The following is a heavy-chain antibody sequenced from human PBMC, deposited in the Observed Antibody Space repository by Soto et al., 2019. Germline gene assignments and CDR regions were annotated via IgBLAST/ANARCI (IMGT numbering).Heavy chain of an antibody. Sequence: CSGSGESMKHHNWRGCARQPPKKGLEWIGEIYQTGGRSYMPSLRGRITLSVDTSKNKFSLKLTSVTAADTAVYYCARAVFCTIAKCWEDFQYYNIDVCGQG. CDR3: ARAVFCTIAKCWEDFQYYNIDV. CDR1: GESMKHHNW. V-gene: IGHV4-4*02. D-gene: IGHD2-8*01. J-gene: IGHJ6*02. CDR2: IYQTGGR.